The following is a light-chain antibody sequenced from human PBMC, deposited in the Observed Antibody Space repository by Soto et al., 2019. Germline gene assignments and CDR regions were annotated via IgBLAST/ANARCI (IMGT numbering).Light chain of an antibody. V-gene: IGKV1-5*01. Sequence: DIQMTQSPSTLSASVGDRVTITCRASQSISSWLAWYQQKPGKAPKLLIYDASSLESGVPSRFSGSGSGTECTLTISSLLPYDFATYYCQQYNSYPWTLGSGTNVDIK. J-gene: IGKJ1*01. CDR3: QQYNSYPWT. CDR1: QSISSW. CDR2: DAS.